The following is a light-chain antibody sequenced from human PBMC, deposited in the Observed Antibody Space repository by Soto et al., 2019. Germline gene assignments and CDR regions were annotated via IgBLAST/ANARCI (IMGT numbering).Light chain of an antibody. CDR1: SSDIGGYDY. J-gene: IGLJ1*01. CDR3: SSHTSGSTRV. V-gene: IGLV2-14*01. CDR2: EVT. Sequence: QSVLTQPASVSGSPGQSITISCTGTSSDIGGYDYVSWCQQHPDKAPKLMIYEVTNRPSGVSNRFSGSKSGNTASLTISGLQAEDEADYYCSSHTSGSTRVFGTGTKSPS.